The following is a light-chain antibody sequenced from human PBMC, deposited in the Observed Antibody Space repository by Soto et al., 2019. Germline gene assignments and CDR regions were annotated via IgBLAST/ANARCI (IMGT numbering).Light chain of an antibody. V-gene: IGKV1-5*01. J-gene: IGKJ1*01. CDR1: QNINNW. CDR2: DAS. Sequence: DFQMTQSPSTLSASVGDRVTITCRASQNINNWVARYQQKPGKAPKFLIYDASTLQRGVSSRFSGSGFGTEFSLTINSLQPDDSGSYYCQHTRTFGQGTKVEVK. CDR3: QHTRT.